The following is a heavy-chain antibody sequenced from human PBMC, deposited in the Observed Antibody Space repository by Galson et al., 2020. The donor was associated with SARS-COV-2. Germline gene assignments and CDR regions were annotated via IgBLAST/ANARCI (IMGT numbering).Heavy chain of an antibody. J-gene: IGHJ6*02. Sequence: SQTLSLTCTVSGGSVSSGSYYWSWIRQPPGKGLEWIGYIYYSGSTNYNPSLKSRVTISVDTSKNQFSLKLSSVTAADTAVYYCARAASFLTAHYYYYGMDVWGQGTTVTVSS. V-gene: IGHV4-61*01. CDR3: ARAASFLTAHYYYYGMDV. CDR1: GGSVSSGSYY. D-gene: IGHD3-9*01. CDR2: IYYSGST.